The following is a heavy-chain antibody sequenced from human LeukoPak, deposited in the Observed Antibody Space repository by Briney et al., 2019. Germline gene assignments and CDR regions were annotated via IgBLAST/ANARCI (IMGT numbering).Heavy chain of an antibody. Sequence: SETLSLTCTVSGGSIGSSSYYWGWIRQPPGKGLEWIGSIYYSGSTYYNPSLKSRVTISVDTSKNQFSLKLSSVTAADTAVYYCARVEMATIYTWFDPWGQGTLVTVSS. CDR1: GGSIGSSSYY. J-gene: IGHJ5*02. D-gene: IGHD5-24*01. CDR3: ARVEMATIYTWFDP. CDR2: IYYSGST. V-gene: IGHV4-39*07.